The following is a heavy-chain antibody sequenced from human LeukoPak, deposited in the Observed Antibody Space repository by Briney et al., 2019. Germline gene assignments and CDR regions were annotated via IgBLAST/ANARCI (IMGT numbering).Heavy chain of an antibody. V-gene: IGHV4-59*01. CDR3: ARVFDSGSQAYFYYMDV. CDR2: IYSSGST. CDR1: GGSFSGYY. J-gene: IGHJ6*03. Sequence: SETLSLTCAVYGGSFSGYYWSWIRQPPGKGLEWIGYIYSSGSTNYNPSLKSRVTMSVDTSKNQFSLKVSSVTAADTAVYYCARVFDSGSQAYFYYMDVWGKGTTVTIFS. D-gene: IGHD3-10*01.